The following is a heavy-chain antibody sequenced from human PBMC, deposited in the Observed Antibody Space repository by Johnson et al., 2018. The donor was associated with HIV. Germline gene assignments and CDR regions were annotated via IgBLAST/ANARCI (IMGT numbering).Heavy chain of an antibody. D-gene: IGHD1-26*01. CDR1: GFTFSSYA. CDR3: AKGRSGAEGAFDI. Sequence: VQVVESGGGLVQPGGSLRLSCAASGFTFSSYAMTWVRQGPGKGLEWVSVIDSGGGTKYADSVTGRFTISRDNSKNTLYLQMNSLRAEDTAVYYCAKGRSGAEGAFDIWGQGTMVTVSS. CDR2: IDSGGGT. J-gene: IGHJ3*02. V-gene: IGHV3-23*04.